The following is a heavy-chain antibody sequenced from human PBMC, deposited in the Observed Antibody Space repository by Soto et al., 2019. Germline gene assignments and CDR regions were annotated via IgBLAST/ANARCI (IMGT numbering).Heavy chain of an antibody. CDR1: GFTFRSYV. CDR2: TSYDGSNK. D-gene: IGHD1-1*01. V-gene: IGHV3-30*19. Sequence: QVHLVASGGGVVQPGATLRLSCVGSGFTFRSYVIHWVRQAPGKGLEWVALTSYDGSNKYYDASVKGRLTISRDNSRNSVDLFMDSLRLEVTALYYCARWGPTGGLDVWGQGTLVSVSS. J-gene: IGHJ4*02. CDR3: ARWGPTGGLDV.